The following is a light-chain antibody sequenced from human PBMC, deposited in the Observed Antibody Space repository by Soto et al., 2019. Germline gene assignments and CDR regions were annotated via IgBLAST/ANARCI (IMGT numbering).Light chain of an antibody. Sequence: IQLTQSPSSLSASVGDRVTITCRASQGVRSSFVWSQHTPGHAPQLLIYAASTLPSGVPSRFSGSGSGTDFTLTISSLQPEDFATYYCQQLNNYPMTFGQGTRLEIK. J-gene: IGKJ5*01. CDR2: AAS. V-gene: IGKV1-9*01. CDR3: QQLNNYPMT. CDR1: QGVRSS.